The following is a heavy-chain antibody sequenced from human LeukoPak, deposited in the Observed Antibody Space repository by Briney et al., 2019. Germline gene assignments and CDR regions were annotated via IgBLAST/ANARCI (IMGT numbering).Heavy chain of an antibody. J-gene: IGHJ3*02. CDR2: IRTSSHI. D-gene: IGHD3-22*01. CDR1: GFTFSTYS. V-gene: IGHV3-48*02. Sequence: PGGSLRLSCAAPGFTFSTYSMNWVRQAPGKGLGWVSYIRTSSHIYYAASVKGRFTISRDNAKNSLYLQMNSQRDEDTAVYYCARDSGYGFDIWGQGTKVTVSS. CDR3: ARDSGYGFDI.